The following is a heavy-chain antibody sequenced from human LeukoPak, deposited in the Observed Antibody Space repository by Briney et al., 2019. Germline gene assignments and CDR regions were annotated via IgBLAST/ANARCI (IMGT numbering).Heavy chain of an antibody. CDR2: INPDGSST. J-gene: IGHJ4*02. CDR3: ARIGGSGTYWDY. Sequence: GGSLRISCADSGFPFSTYWMHWVRQTPGRGLLWISRINPDGSSTSYADSVKGRFTISRDNAKNTVYLQMNSLRAEDTAVYYCARIGGSGTYWDYWGQGTLVTVSS. CDR1: GFPFSTYW. V-gene: IGHV3-74*01. D-gene: IGHD3-10*01.